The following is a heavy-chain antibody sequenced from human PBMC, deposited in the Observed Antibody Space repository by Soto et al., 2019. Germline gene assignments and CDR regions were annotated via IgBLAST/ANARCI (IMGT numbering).Heavy chain of an antibody. J-gene: IGHJ4*02. CDR1: GGSISSGGYY. V-gene: IGHV4-31*03. D-gene: IGHD3-16*01. CDR3: AREVGGNFAY. CDR2: IYYSGST. Sequence: QVQLQESGPGLVKPSQTLSLTCTVSGGSISSGGYYWSWIRQHPGKGLEWIGYIYYSGSTYYNPSLKGRVTISVGTSKNQFSLKLSSGTAADKAVYYCAREVGGNFAYWGQGTLITDSS.